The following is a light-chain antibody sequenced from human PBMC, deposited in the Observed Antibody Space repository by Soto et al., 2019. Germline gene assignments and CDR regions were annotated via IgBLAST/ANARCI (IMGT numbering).Light chain of an antibody. CDR3: QQYGTSPIT. CDR2: GAS. CDR1: QTVSSY. Sequence: ENVLTQSPGTLFLSPGERATLSCRASQTVSSYLTWYQQRPGQAPRLLISGASRRATGIPDRFSGSGSGTDFTLTISRLEPEDFALYYCQQYGTSPIT. V-gene: IGKV3-20*01. J-gene: IGKJ5*01.